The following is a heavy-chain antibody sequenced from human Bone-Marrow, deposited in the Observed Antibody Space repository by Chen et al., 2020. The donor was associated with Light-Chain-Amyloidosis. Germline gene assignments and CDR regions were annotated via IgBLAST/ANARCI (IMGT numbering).Heavy chain of an antibody. V-gene: IGHV3-23*04. D-gene: IGHD2-21*02. CDR3: ARLSNCGGDCPVDY. CDR2: ISGDGTRK. J-gene: IGHJ4*02. Sequence: EVQLVESGGGLVQPGGSLRLSCAASGFTFSSYAMNWARQAPGKGLEWVSSISGDGTRKYYADSGKGRFTISRDKAKNTGYLLMNSLRVEDTGVYYCARLSNCGGDCPVDYWGQGTLVTVSS. CDR1: GFTFSSYA.